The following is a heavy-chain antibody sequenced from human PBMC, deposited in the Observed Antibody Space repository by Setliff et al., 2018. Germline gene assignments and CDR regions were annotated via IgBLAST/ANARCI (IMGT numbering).Heavy chain of an antibody. CDR1: GFTFSTYA. CDR2: ISSSSGLI. D-gene: IGHD3-22*01. Sequence: PGGSLRLSCAASGFTFSTYAMNWLRQAPGKGLEWVSYISSSSGLIYYADSVKGRFTISRDEAKNSLYLQMNSLRLEDTALYYCARRGDSGGFDSWGQGTLVTVSS. CDR3: ARRGDSGGFDS. V-gene: IGHV3-48*01. J-gene: IGHJ4*02.